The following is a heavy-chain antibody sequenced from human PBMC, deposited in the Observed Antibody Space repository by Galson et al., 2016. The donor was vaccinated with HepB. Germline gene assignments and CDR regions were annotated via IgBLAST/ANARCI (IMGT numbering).Heavy chain of an antibody. CDR3: AKSVGIQLWLDHAFDI. CDR1: GFTFSSYD. Sequence: SLRLSCAASGFTFSSYDMSWVRQAPGKELEWVSAIRGSGGSTFYADSVKGRFTISRDNSMNTLYLQMNSLRAEDTAVYYCAKSVGIQLWLDHAFDIWGQGTMVTVSS. D-gene: IGHD5-18*01. CDR2: IRGSGGST. J-gene: IGHJ3*02. V-gene: IGHV3-23*01.